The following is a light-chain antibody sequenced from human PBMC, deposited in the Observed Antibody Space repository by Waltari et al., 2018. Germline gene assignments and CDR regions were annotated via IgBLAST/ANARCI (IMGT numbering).Light chain of an antibody. CDR3: QQRSNWPPV. CDR1: QSVSSY. J-gene: IGKJ4*01. Sequence: EIVLTQSPATLSLSPVDRATLSCSASQSVSSYLAWYQQKPGQAPRLHIYDASNRATGIPARFSGSGSGTDFTLTISSLEPEDFAVYYCQQRSNWPPVFGGGTKVELK. V-gene: IGKV3-11*01. CDR2: DAS.